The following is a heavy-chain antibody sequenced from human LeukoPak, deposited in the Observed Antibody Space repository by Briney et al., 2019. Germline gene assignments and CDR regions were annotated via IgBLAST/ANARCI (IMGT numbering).Heavy chain of an antibody. V-gene: IGHV4-59*01. J-gene: IGHJ4*02. D-gene: IGHD3-10*01. CDR2: IYYSGST. CDR1: GGSISSYY. Sequence: PSETLSLTCTVSGGSISSYYWSWIRQPPGKGLEWIGYIYYSGSTNYNPSLKSRVTISVDTSKNQFSLKLSSVTAADTAVYYCARSSTYYYGSGSYYYFDYWGQGTLVTVSS. CDR3: ARSSTYYYGSGSYYYFDY.